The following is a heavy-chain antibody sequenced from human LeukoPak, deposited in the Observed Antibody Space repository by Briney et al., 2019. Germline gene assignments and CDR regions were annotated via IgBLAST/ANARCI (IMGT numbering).Heavy chain of an antibody. CDR2: INGDESEK. Sequence: GGSLSLSCAASGFTFSSYWMSWVRQAPGKGLEWVANINGDESEKYYVDSVKARFTISRDNAKNSLYLQMNNLRVDDTAIYYCSRGEGDDYWGQGTLVTVSS. J-gene: IGHJ4*02. CDR1: GFTFSSYW. V-gene: IGHV3-7*01. CDR3: SRGEGDDY. D-gene: IGHD3-10*01.